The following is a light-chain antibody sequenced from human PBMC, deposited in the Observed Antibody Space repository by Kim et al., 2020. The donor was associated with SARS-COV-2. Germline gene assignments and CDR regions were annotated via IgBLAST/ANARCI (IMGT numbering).Light chain of an antibody. V-gene: IGLV6-57*03. CDR3: QSYDSSTVV. CDR2: EDN. Sequence: GNSVAIACTRSSGSIARNYVQWYQQRPGRAPTTVIYEDNQRPSGVPDRFSGSIDSSSNSASLTISGLKTEDEADYYCQSYDSSTVVFGGGTQLTVL. J-gene: IGLJ2*01. CDR1: SGSIARNY.